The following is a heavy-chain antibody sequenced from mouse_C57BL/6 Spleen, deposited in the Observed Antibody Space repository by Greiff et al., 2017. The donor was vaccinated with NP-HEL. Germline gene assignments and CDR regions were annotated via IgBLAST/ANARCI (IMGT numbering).Heavy chain of an antibody. CDR2: ISYDGSN. Sequence: DVKLQESGPGLVKPSQSLSLTCSVTGYSITSGYYWNWIRQFPGNKLEWMGYISYDGSNNYNPSLKNRISITRDTSKNQFFLKLNSVTTEDTATYYCAREVTTVDPFDYWGQGTTLTVSS. CDR1: GYSITSGYY. D-gene: IGHD1-1*01. J-gene: IGHJ2*01. V-gene: IGHV3-6*01. CDR3: AREVTTVDPFDY.